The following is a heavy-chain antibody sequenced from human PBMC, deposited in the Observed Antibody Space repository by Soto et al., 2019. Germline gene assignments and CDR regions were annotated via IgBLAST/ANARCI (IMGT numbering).Heavy chain of an antibody. J-gene: IGHJ4*02. CDR1: GYNFNGYY. V-gene: IGHV1-2*02. CDR2: MNPNTGGA. CDR3: AKVISTIGSKQWLAQTKHQALDY. Sequence: QVNLVQSEAEVKKPGASVKVSCKASGYNFNGYYIHWVRQAPGQGLEWMGWMNPNTGGANYAQKFQGKVIMTTDTSISTAYLELRSLTSDDTAVYYCAKVISTIGSKQWLAQTKHQALDYWGQGTLVTVSS. D-gene: IGHD6-19*01.